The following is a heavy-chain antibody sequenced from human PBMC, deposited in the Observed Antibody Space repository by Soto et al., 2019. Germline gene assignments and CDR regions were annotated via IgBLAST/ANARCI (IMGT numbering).Heavy chain of an antibody. V-gene: IGHV3-23*01. CDR2: IVGSGGST. J-gene: IGHJ4*02. D-gene: IGHD6-13*01. CDR1: GFTFSSYA. Sequence: EVQLLESGGGLVQPGGSLRLSCAASGFTFSSYAMSWVRQAPGKGLEWVSVIVGSGGSTYYADSVRGRFSISRDNSKNTLYMQMTSMRPGDADVAVCSKAEGAFFAAAEKYFDPWGQGTQVTVSS. CDR3: SKAEGAFFAAAEKYFDP.